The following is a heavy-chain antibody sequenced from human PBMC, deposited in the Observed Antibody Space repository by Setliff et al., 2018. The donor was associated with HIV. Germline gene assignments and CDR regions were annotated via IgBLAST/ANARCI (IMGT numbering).Heavy chain of an antibody. V-gene: IGHV3-23*01. J-gene: IGHJ4*02. CDR2: ISGSGASI. CDR1: GFSFSDYA. CDR3: ARDSPLSHFDY. Sequence: GGSLRLSCVASGFSFSDYAMGWVRQAPGKGLEWVSVISGSGASIHYADSVRGRFTISRDNYKNTLYLQMNSLRPEDTAVYYCARDSPLSHFDYWGQGILVTVSS.